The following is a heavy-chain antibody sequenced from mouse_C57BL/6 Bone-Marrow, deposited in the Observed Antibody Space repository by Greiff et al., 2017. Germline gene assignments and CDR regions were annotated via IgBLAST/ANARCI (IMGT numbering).Heavy chain of an antibody. CDR2: IHPNSGST. CDR3: ARRGTTVVDRYFDD. CDR1: GYTFTSYW. V-gene: IGHV1-64*01. J-gene: IGHJ1*03. D-gene: IGHD1-1*01. Sequence: QVQLQQPGAELVKPGASVTLSCKASGYTFTSYWMHWVKQRPGHGLEWIGMIHPNSGSTNYNEKFKSKATLTVDKSSSTAYMQLSSLTSEDSAVYYCARRGTTVVDRYFDDWGTGTTVTVSS.